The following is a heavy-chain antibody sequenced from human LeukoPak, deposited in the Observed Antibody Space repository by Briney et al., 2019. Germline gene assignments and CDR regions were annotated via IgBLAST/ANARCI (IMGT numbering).Heavy chain of an antibody. V-gene: IGHV3-49*04. D-gene: IGHD3-22*01. CDR2: IRSKAYGGTT. CDR3: TRVRSDYYDSSGDY. CDR1: GFTFGDYA. Sequence: GGSLTLSCTASGFTFGDYAMSWVRQAPGKGLEWVGFIRSKAYGGTTEYAASVKGRFTISRDDSKSIAYLQMNSLKAEDTAVYYCTRVRSDYYDSSGDYWGQGTLVTVSS. J-gene: IGHJ4*02.